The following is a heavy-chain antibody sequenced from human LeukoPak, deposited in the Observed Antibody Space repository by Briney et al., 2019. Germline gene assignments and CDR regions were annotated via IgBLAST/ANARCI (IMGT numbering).Heavy chain of an antibody. V-gene: IGHV1-69*05. CDR2: IIPIFGTA. Sequence: ASVKVSCKASGYTFTSYDINWVRQATGQGLEWMGGIIPIFGTANYAQKFQGRVTITTDESTSTAYMELSSLRSEDTAVYYCASTNYYDSSGSRYYFDYWGQGTLVTVSS. CDR1: GYTFTSYD. J-gene: IGHJ4*02. CDR3: ASTNYYDSSGSRYYFDY. D-gene: IGHD3-22*01.